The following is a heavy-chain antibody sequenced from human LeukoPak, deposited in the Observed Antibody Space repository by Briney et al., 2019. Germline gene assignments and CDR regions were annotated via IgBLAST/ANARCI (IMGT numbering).Heavy chain of an antibody. CDR3: GNLDTPMGY. Sequence: GGSLRLSCAASGFTFSSYWMHWVRQAPGKWLVWVSRINSDGSSTSYADSVKGRFTISRDNAKNTLYLQMNSLRAEDTAVYYCGNLDTPMGYWGQGTLVTVSS. V-gene: IGHV3-74*01. D-gene: IGHD5-18*01. J-gene: IGHJ4*02. CDR1: GFTFSSYW. CDR2: INSDGSST.